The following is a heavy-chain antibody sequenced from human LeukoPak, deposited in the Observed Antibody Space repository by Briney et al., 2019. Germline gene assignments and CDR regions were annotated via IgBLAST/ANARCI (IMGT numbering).Heavy chain of an antibody. D-gene: IGHD2-15*01. CDR2: INHSGST. Sequence: SETLSLTCAVYGGSFSGYYWSWIRQPPGKGLEWIGEINHSGSTNYNPSLKSRVTISVDTSKNQFSLKLSSVTAADTAVYYCARMGDCSGGSCYPHWGQGTLVTVSS. V-gene: IGHV4-34*01. CDR3: ARMGDCSGGSCYPH. J-gene: IGHJ4*02. CDR1: GGSFSGYY.